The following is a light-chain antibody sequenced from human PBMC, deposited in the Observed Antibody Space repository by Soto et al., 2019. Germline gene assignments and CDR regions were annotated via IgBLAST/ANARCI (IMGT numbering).Light chain of an antibody. CDR2: AAS. J-gene: IGKJ2*02. CDR1: QSISNN. Sequence: IVMTQSPATLSVSPGERATLSCKASQSISNNLAWYQQKPGQAPRLLIYAASTRATGIPARFSASGSGTEFTLTISRLQSEDFAVYYCQHYKNWPLMCTFGLGTKLETK. CDR3: QHYKNWPLMCT. V-gene: IGKV3-15*01.